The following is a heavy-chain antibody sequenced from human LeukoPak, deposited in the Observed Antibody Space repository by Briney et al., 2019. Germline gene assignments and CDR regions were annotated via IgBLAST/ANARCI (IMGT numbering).Heavy chain of an antibody. CDR1: GFTFSSYA. CDR2: ISYDGNNK. Sequence: GGSLRLSCAASGFTFSSYAMHWVRQAPGKGLEWVAVISYDGNNKYYADSVQGRFTISRDNSKNTLYLQMNSLRTEDTAVYYCAVGASKDYWGQGTLVTVSS. J-gene: IGHJ4*02. D-gene: IGHD1-26*01. CDR3: AVGASKDY. V-gene: IGHV3-30*04.